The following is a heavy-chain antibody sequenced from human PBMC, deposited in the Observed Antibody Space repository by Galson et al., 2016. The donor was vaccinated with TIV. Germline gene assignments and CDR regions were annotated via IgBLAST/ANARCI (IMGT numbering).Heavy chain of an antibody. J-gene: IGHJ4*02. V-gene: IGHV3-74*01. D-gene: IGHD6-6*01. CDR3: VRDVTSSWDY. CDR2: ISSDGSGT. Sequence: SLRLSCATSGFTFSNYWMRWVRQAPGKGLVWVSRISSDGSGTSYADSVKGRFTISRDNAKNTLYLQMNSLRVEDTALYYCVRDVTSSWDYWGQGTLVTVSS. CDR1: GFTFSNYW.